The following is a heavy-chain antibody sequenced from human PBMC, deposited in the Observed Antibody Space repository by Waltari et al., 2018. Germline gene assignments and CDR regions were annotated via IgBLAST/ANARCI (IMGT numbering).Heavy chain of an antibody. CDR2: IYYSGST. CDR1: GGSISSYY. CDR3: ARNYTGSGGGGIDY. V-gene: IGHV4-59*01. Sequence: QVQLQESGPGLVKPSETLSLTCTVSGGSISSYYWSWIRQPPGKGLEWIGYIYYSGSTNYTPTLKSGFTISVNTSKNHFSLKLSSVTAADTAVYYCARNYTGSGGGGIDYWGQGTLVTVSS. J-gene: IGHJ4*02. D-gene: IGHD2-2*02.